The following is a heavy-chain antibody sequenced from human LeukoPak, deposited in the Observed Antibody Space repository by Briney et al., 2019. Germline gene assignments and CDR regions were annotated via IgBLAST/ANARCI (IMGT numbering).Heavy chain of an antibody. Sequence: GGFLRLSCAASGFTFSSYSMNWVRQAPGKGLEWVSSISSSSSYIYYADSVKGRFTISRDNAKNSLYLQMNSLRAEDTAVYYCARDREAANFFDYWGQGTLVTVSS. J-gene: IGHJ4*02. CDR3: ARDREAANFFDY. V-gene: IGHV3-21*01. CDR2: ISSSSSYI. CDR1: GFTFSSYS.